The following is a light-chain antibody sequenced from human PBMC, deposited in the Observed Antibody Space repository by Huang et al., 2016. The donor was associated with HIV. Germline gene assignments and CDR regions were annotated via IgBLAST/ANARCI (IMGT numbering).Light chain of an antibody. V-gene: IGKV1-17*03. CDR2: AAS. J-gene: IGKJ1*01. CDR3: LQHHGYPRT. CDR1: QDISNY. Sequence: DIQLTQSPSAMSAFVGDRVSITCRAIQDISNYLAWFQQKPGGAPKRLIYAASSLQSGVPSRVSGSKSGTKFTLTISSLQPEDFATYYCLQHHGYPRTFGQGTNV.